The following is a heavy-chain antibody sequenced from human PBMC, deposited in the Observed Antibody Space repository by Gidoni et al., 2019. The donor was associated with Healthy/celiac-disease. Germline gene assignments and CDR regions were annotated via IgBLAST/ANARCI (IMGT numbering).Heavy chain of an antibody. CDR2: ISSSGSTI. Sequence: QVQLVESGGGLVKPGGSLRLSCAASGFTFSDYYMSWIRQAPGKGLEWFSYISSSGSTIYYAASVKGRFTISRDNAKNSLYLQMNSLRAEDTAVYYCARDLFPGGDYYDSSGYQDWGQGTLVTVSS. CDR1: GFTFSDYY. V-gene: IGHV3-11*01. CDR3: ARDLFPGGDYYDSSGYQD. D-gene: IGHD3-22*01. J-gene: IGHJ4*02.